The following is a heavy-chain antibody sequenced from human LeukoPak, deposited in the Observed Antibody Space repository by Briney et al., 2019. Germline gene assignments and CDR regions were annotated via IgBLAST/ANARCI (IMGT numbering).Heavy chain of an antibody. CDR3: AKGAWSTIYTLDY. V-gene: IGHV3-23*01. D-gene: IGHD6-19*01. CDR2: VSGSGVST. J-gene: IGHJ4*02. CDR1: GFTFSSYA. Sequence: GGSLRLSCAASGFTFSSYAMSWVRQAPGKGLEWVSAVSGSGVSTYYADSVKGRFTISRDNSKNTLYLQMNSLRAEDTAVYYCAKGAWSTIYTLDYWGQGTLVTVSS.